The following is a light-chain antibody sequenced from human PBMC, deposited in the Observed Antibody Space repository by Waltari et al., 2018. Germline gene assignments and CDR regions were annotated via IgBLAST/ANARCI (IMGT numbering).Light chain of an antibody. CDR1: QSLLYSNGNTY. Sequence: DVVMTQSPLSLPVTLGQSASLSCDSSQSLLYSNGNTYLNWFHQRPGQSPRRLIYRISTRDSGVPDRFSGSGSGTHFSLKISRVEAEDVGIYYCMQGTYWPWTFGQGTKVEIK. CDR3: MQGTYWPWT. V-gene: IGKV2-30*01. CDR2: RIS. J-gene: IGKJ1*01.